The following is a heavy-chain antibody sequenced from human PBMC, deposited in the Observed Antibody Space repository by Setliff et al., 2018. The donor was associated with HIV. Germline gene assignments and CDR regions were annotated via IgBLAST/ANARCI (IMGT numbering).Heavy chain of an antibody. CDR3: AGLSDFLDY. CDR2: INHIGNT. V-gene: IGHV4-34*01. D-gene: IGHD2-21*01. J-gene: IGHJ4*02. CDR1: GGSFTTNY. Sequence: SETLSLTCAVYGGSFTTNYWTWIRQPPGKGLEWIGEINHIGNTNYNPSLKSRVTISLDTSKQQFSLKLTSLTAADTAVYYCAGLSDFLDYWGLGNLVTVSS.